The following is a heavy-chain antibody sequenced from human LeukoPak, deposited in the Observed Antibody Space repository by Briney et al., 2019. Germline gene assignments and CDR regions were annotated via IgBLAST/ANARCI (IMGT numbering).Heavy chain of an antibody. CDR3: ARERLQNQLLSGLVY. J-gene: IGHJ4*02. D-gene: IGHD2-2*01. V-gene: IGHV3-21*01. CDR1: GFTFSSYS. CDR2: ISSRSSYI. Sequence: GGSLRLSCAASGFTFSSYSMNWVRQAPGKGRESVSSISSRSSYIYYADSVKGRFTISRDNAQNSLDLQMNSLRGEDTAVYYGARERLQNQLLSGLVYWGQGTLVTVSS.